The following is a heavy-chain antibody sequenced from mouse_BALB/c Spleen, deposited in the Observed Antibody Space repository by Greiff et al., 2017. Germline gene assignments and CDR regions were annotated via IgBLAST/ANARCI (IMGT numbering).Heavy chain of an antibody. D-gene: IGHD4-1*01. J-gene: IGHJ4*01. CDR1: GYAFTNYL. V-gene: IGHV1-54*03. Sequence: QVQLKQSGAELVRPGTSVKVSCKASGYAFTNYLIEWVKQRPGQGLEWIGVINPGSGGTNYNEKFKGKATLTADKSSSTAYMQLSSLTSDDSAVYFCARRLTGYYYAMDYWGQGTSVTVSS. CDR2: INPGSGGT. CDR3: ARRLTGYYYAMDY.